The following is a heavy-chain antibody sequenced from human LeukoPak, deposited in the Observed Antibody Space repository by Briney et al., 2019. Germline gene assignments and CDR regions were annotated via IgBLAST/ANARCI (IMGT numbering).Heavy chain of an antibody. CDR1: GYTFTSYY. V-gene: IGHV1-46*01. CDR3: ARDRTDFDY. Sequence: ASVKVSCKASGYTFTSYYMHWVRQAPGQGLEWMRISNPSGGSTSYAQKCQGRVTMTRDTSTSTVYMELSSLRSEDTAVYYWARDRTDFDYWGQGTLVTVSS. J-gene: IGHJ4*02. CDR2: SNPSGGST.